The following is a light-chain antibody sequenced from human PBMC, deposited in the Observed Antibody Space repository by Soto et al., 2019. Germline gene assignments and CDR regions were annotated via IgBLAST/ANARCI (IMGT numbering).Light chain of an antibody. Sequence: DIEMTQSPYSLSASVGERATISCRASQSISSNFEWYQQKPGKAPKLLIYAASSWPSGIPSRFSGSGSGTEFTLTISSLQSEDFATYYCQQSCSTPLTFGQGTKLEIK. V-gene: IGKV1-39*01. CDR1: QSISSN. CDR2: AAS. CDR3: QQSCSTPLT. J-gene: IGKJ1*01.